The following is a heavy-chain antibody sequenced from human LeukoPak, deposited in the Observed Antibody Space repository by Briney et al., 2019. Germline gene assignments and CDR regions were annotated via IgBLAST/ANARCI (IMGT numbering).Heavy chain of an antibody. CDR2: ISYDGSNG. CDR1: GFTFSNYG. CDR3: AKEGFHYDSSGYSYYFDS. Sequence: GRSLRLSCAASGFTFSNYGMHWVRQAPGKGLEWVTVISYDGSNGYYADSVKGRFTISRDNSKNTLSLQMISLGADDTAVYYCAKEGFHYDSSGYSYYFDSWGQGTLVTVSS. V-gene: IGHV3-30*18. J-gene: IGHJ4*02. D-gene: IGHD3-22*01.